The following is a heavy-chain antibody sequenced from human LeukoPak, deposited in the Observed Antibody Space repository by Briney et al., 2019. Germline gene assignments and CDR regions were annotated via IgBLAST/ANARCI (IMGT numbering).Heavy chain of an antibody. Sequence: SVKVSCKASGFTFSSSAMQWVRQARGQRLEGIGWIVVGSGNTNYAQKFQEKVTITRDMSTSTAYMELSSLRSEDTAVYYCAAGLVGATDFDYWGQGTLVTVSS. D-gene: IGHD1-26*01. V-gene: IGHV1-58*02. CDR1: GFTFSSSA. J-gene: IGHJ4*02. CDR3: AAGLVGATDFDY. CDR2: IVVGSGNT.